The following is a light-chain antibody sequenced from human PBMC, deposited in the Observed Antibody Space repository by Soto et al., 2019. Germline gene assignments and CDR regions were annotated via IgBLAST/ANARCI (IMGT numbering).Light chain of an antibody. CDR3: RSYPSRILDYV. CDR1: SSDVGGYNY. Sequence: QSALTQPASVSGSPGQSITISCTGTSSDVGGYNYVSWYQQHPGKAPKLMIYEVSNRPSGVSNRFSGSKSGNTASLTISGLQAEDWADYYCRSYPSRILDYVFGPGTKVTGL. V-gene: IGLV2-14*01. CDR2: EVS. J-gene: IGLJ1*01.